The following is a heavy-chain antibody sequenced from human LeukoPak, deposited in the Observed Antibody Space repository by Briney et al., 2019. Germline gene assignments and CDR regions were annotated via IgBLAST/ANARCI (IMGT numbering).Heavy chain of an antibody. J-gene: IGHJ6*02. CDR1: GGSISSFY. D-gene: IGHD3-10*01. Sequence: SETLSLTCAVSGGSISSFYWNWVRQPPGKGLEWIGNIHYSGSANYNPSLRSRVTISVDTSKTQFSLRLTSVTAADTAVYYCARDTWKAYFDSGTYQTTYYGMDFWGQGTTVTVSS. CDR3: ARDTWKAYFDSGTYQTTYYGMDF. CDR2: IHYSGSA. V-gene: IGHV4-59*01.